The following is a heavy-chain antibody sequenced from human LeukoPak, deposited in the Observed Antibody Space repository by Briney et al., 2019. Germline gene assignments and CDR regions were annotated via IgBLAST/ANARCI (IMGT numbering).Heavy chain of an antibody. CDR3: AKGHCTNGICWLD. CDR1: GFTVSSTY. D-gene: IGHD2-8*01. V-gene: IGHV3-53*01. J-gene: IGHJ4*02. CDR2: IYSAGST. Sequence: GGSLRLSCAASGFTVSSTYLSWVRQAPGKGLEWVSIIYSAGSTYYADSVKGRFTISRDNSKNTLYLQMNSLRAEDTAVYYCAKGHCTNGICWLDWGQGTLVTVSS.